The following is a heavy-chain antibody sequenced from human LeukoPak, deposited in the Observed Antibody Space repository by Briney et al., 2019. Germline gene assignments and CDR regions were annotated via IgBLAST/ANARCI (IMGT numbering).Heavy chain of an antibody. D-gene: IGHD3-10*01. CDR1: GGPISRYY. CDR2: IYYSGTT. Sequence: PSETLSLTCTVSGGPISRYYWSWIRQPPGKGLEWTGFIYYSGTTNYNPSLKSRVTISVDTSKNQFSLKLSSVTAADTAVYYCAREGNYYGSGTYYGDAFDIWGQGSMVIVSS. CDR3: AREGNYYGSGTYYGDAFDI. J-gene: IGHJ3*02. V-gene: IGHV4-59*01.